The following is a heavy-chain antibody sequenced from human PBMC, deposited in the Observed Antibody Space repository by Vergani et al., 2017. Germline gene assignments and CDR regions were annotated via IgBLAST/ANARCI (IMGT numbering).Heavy chain of an antibody. CDR3: ASDTHSGQRADR. CDR1: FDSIRNLY. V-gene: IGHV4-59*11. J-gene: IGHJ5*02. D-gene: IGHD6-19*01. Sequence: QVQLQESGPGLVKSSETLSLTCSVSFDSIRNLYCNWIRQPPGKGLEWIGSIHYSENTNYNPSLKTRGTISVDTSKNQFSLTLTSVNAADTAVYYCASDTHSGQRADRWGQGILVTVTS. CDR2: IHYSENT.